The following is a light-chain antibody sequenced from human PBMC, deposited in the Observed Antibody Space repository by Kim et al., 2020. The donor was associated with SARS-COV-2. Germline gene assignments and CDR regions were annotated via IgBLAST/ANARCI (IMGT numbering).Light chain of an antibody. CDR2: QDS. V-gene: IGLV3-1*01. CDR1: KLGDKY. J-gene: IGLJ2*01. Sequence: ELTQPPSVSVSPGQTASITCSGDKLGDKYACWYQQKPGQSPVLVIYQDSKRPSGIPERFSGSNSGNTATLTISGTQAMDEADYYCQAWDSSTAVVFGG. CDR3: QAWDSSTAVV.